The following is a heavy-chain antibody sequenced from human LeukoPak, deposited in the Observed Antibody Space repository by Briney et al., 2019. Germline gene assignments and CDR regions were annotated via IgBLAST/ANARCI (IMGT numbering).Heavy chain of an antibody. CDR1: GFTFTGYA. J-gene: IGHJ4*02. CDR2: IGSNSGST. CDR3: EEAPSPYRCSCEH. Sequence: GGSLRLSCAASGFTFTGYAMHWVRQAPGQGLEWVGVIGSNSGSTGYADSVKGRFTISRDKAKNALYLQMNSLRDEDTALYHCEEAPSPYRCSCEHWGQGTLVTVSS. V-gene: IGHV3-9*01. D-gene: IGHD6-13*01.